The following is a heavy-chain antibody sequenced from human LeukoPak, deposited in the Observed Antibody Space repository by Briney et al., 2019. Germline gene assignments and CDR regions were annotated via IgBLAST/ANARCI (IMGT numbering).Heavy chain of an antibody. Sequence: SGGSLRLSCAASGFTFSSYAMHWVRQAPGKGLEWVAVISYDGSNKYYADSVKGRFTISRDNSKNTLHLQMNSLRAEDTAVYYCARYSSGWYWFDPWGQGTLVTVSS. V-gene: IGHV3-30-3*01. CDR2: ISYDGSNK. D-gene: IGHD6-19*01. CDR1: GFTFSSYA. J-gene: IGHJ5*02. CDR3: ARYSSGWYWFDP.